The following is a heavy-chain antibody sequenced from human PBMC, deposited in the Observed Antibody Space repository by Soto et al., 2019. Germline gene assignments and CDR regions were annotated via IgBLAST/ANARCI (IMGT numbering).Heavy chain of an antibody. CDR1: GYSFTDYH. CDR2: INPKSGGT. CDR3: ARGDSTDCSNGVCSFFYNHDMDV. V-gene: IGHV1-2*04. Sequence: ASVKVSCKASGYSFTDYHIHWVRQAPGQGLEWLGRINPKSGGTSTAQKFQGWVTMTTDTSISTASMELTRLTSDDTAIYYCARGDSTDCSNGVCSFFYNHDMDVWGQGTTGTSP. J-gene: IGHJ6*02. D-gene: IGHD2-8*01.